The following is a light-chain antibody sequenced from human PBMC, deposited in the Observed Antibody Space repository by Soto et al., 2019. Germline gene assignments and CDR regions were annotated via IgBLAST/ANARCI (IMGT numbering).Light chain of an antibody. Sequence: EIVLTQSPGTLSLSPGERATLSCRASQSVSSSYLAWYQQKPGQAPRLLIYGASSRATGIPDRFSGSGSGTDFTLTISRLEPEDFAVYYCQQYGSSKTSGHRSQVDI. CDR2: GAS. CDR1: QSVSSSY. J-gene: IGKJ1*01. V-gene: IGKV3-20*01. CDR3: QQYGSSKT.